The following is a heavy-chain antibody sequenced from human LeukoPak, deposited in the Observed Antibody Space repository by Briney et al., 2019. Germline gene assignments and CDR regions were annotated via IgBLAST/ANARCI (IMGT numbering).Heavy chain of an antibody. CDR1: GFTFSSYG. D-gene: IGHD2-15*01. CDR3: ARAGYCSGGSCYGSDY. Sequence: GGSLRLSCAASGFTFSSYGMHWVRQAPGKGLEWVAVIWYDGTNKYYADSVKGRFTISRDNSKNTLYLQMDSLRAEDTAVYYCARAGYCSGGSCYGSDYWGQGTLVSVSS. CDR2: IWYDGTNK. V-gene: IGHV3-33*01. J-gene: IGHJ4*02.